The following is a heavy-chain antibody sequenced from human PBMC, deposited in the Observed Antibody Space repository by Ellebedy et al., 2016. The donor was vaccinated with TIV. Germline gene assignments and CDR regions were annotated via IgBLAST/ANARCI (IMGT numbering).Heavy chain of an antibody. V-gene: IGHV3-7*01. CDR3: ARDPGGIDKYDFWSGYYSHYYGMDV. CDR1: GFTFSSYA. Sequence: GGSLRLXXAASGFTFSSYAMSWVRQAPGKGLEWVANIKQDGSEKYYVDSVKGRFTISRDNAKNSLYLQMNSLRDEDTAVYYCARDPGGIDKYDFWSGYYSHYYGMDVWGQGTTVTVSS. D-gene: IGHD3-3*01. J-gene: IGHJ6*02. CDR2: IKQDGSEK.